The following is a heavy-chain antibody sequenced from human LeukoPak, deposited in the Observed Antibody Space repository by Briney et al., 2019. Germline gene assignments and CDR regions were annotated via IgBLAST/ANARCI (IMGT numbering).Heavy chain of an antibody. J-gene: IGHJ4*02. CDR3: TTCELKYCSSTSPPGY. CDR1: GFTFSNAW. V-gene: IGHV3-15*01. Sequence: GGALRLSCAASGFTFSNAWMSWVRQAPGKGLEWVGRIKSKTDGGTTDYAAPVKGRFTISRDDTTNTLYLQMNSLKTEDTAVYYCTTCELKYCSSTSPPGYWGQGTLVTVSS. CDR2: IKSKTDGGTT. D-gene: IGHD2-2*01.